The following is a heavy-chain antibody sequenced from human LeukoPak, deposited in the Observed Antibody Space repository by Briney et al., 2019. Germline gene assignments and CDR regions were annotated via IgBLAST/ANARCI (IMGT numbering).Heavy chain of an antibody. J-gene: IGHJ3*02. CDR2: ISGDGVIT. Sequence: GGPPRPSGVASGFTFEDYAMHWVHQALGKSLQWVSLISGDGVITFYADSVKGRFTISRDNRKKSLYLQMISLRIEDTALYYCAKDLSAAGAAGGAHDIWGQGALVTVSS. V-gene: IGHV3-43*02. CDR1: GFTFEDYA. D-gene: IGHD6-13*01. CDR3: AKDLSAAGAAGGAHDI.